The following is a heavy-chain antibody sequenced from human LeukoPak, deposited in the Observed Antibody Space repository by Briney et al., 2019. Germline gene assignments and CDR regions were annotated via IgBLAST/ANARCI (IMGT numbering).Heavy chain of an antibody. J-gene: IGHJ6*03. CDR2: INHSGST. Sequence: SETLSLTCAVYGGSFSGCYWSWIRQPPGKGLEWIGEINHSGSTNYNPSLKSRVTISVDTSKNQFPLKLSSVTAADTAVYYCARGGGYCSGGSCYRVYYYYYMDVWGKGTTVTVSS. CDR3: ARGGGYCSGGSCYRVYYYYYMDV. V-gene: IGHV4-34*01. CDR1: GGSFSGCY. D-gene: IGHD2-15*01.